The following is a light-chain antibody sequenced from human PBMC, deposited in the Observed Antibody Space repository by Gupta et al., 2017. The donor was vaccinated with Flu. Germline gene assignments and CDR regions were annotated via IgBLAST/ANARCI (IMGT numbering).Light chain of an antibody. CDR1: QSISSY. J-gene: IGKJ2*02. CDR2: AAS. Sequence: DIQMNQSPSSLSACVGDRVTITCRASQSISSYLNWYQQKPGKDPKLLIYAASSLQSGVPSRFSSSGCWTDYTLTISSLQPEDFATYYCRQRYSTPCTFGQGTKLEIK. CDR3: RQRYSTPCT. V-gene: IGKV1-39*01.